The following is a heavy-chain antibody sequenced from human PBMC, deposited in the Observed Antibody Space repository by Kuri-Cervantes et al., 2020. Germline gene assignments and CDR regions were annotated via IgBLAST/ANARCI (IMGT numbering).Heavy chain of an antibody. CDR2: ISWNSGSI. D-gene: IGHD3-16*02. CDR3: AKDARLHLGELSS. CDR1: GFTFDDYA. J-gene: IGHJ3*01. V-gene: IGHV3-9*01. Sequence: GRSLKISCAASGFTFDDYAMHWVRQAPGKGLEWVSGISWNSGSIGYADSVKGRFTISRDNAKNSLYLQMNSLRVEDTALYYCAKDARLHLGELSSWGQGTMVTVSS.